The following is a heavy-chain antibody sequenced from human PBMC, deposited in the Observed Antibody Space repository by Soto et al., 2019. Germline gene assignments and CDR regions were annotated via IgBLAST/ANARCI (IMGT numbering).Heavy chain of an antibody. CDR2: ISFDGSNK. CDR1: GFSFNNYA. D-gene: IGHD2-21*02. Sequence: QVQLVESGGGVVQPGTSRRLSCAASGFSFNNYAIHWVRQGPGKGLEWVAVISFDGSNKFYADSVKGRFTISRDNPKNIVFLQMDSLRTEDTALYYCARGATAIPTPLGYWGQGALVTVSS. V-gene: IGHV3-30-3*01. J-gene: IGHJ4*02. CDR3: ARGATAIPTPLGY.